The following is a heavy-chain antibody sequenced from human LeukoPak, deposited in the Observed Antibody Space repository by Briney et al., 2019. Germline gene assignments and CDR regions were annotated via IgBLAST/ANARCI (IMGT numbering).Heavy chain of an antibody. D-gene: IGHD3-22*01. J-gene: IGHJ6*02. CDR1: GYSFTSYW. CDR3: ARQEGSSGYLDYYYYGMDV. Sequence: GESLKISCKGSGYSFTSYWIGWVRQMPGKGLEWMGIIYPGDSDTRYSPSFQGQVTISADKSISTAYLQWSSLKASDTAMYYCARQEGSSGYLDYYYYGMDVWGQGTTVTVSS. CDR2: IYPGDSDT. V-gene: IGHV5-51*01.